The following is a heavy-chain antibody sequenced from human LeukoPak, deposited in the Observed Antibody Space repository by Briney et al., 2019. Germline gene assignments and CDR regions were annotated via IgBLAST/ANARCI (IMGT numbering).Heavy chain of an antibody. J-gene: IGHJ4*02. Sequence: GGSLRLSCAASGFTFSSYAMSWVRQAPGKGLEWVPAISGSGGSTYYADSVKGRFTISRDNSKNTLYLQMNSLRAEDTAVYYCAKDPVLLWFGEPSSYFDYWGQGTLVTVPS. CDR3: AKDPVLLWFGEPSSYFDY. CDR1: GFTFSSYA. D-gene: IGHD3-10*01. CDR2: ISGSGGST. V-gene: IGHV3-23*01.